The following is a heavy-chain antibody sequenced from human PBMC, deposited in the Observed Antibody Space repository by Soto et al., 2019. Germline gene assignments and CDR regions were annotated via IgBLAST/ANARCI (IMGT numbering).Heavy chain of an antibody. D-gene: IGHD3-10*01. CDR2: IYPGDSDT. Sequence: PXDLLKVSWKCSGNRFTSYWIGLVLQMPGKGLEWMGIIYPGDSDTRYSPSFQGQVTISADKSISTAYLQWSSLKASDTAMYYCARYGTDQIYYYYGMDVWGQGTTVTVS. J-gene: IGHJ6*02. V-gene: IGHV5-51*01. CDR3: ARYGTDQIYYYYGMDV. CDR1: GNRFTSYW.